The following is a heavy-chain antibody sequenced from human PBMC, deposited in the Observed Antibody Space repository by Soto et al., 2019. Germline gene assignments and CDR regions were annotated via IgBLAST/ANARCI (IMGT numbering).Heavy chain of an antibody. J-gene: IGHJ6*02. Sequence: QVQLVQSGAEVKKPGSSVKVSCKASGGTFSSYAISWVRQAPGQGLEWMGGIIPIFGTANYAQKFQGRVKITADESTSTSYMELSSVRSEDTAVYYCARDLEYSSSSLYYYYGMDVWGQGTTVTVSS. CDR3: ARDLEYSSSSLYYYYGMDV. CDR1: GGTFSSYA. CDR2: IIPIFGTA. V-gene: IGHV1-69*01. D-gene: IGHD6-6*01.